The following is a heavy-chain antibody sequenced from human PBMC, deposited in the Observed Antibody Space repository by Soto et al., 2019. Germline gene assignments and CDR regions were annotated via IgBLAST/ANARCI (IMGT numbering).Heavy chain of an antibody. CDR3: ASQYGGYGWFDT. V-gene: IGHV3-33*01. D-gene: IGHD5-12*01. CDR2: IWYDGSNK. Sequence: GSLRLSXAASGFTFSSYCMHWVRQAPGKGVEWVAVIWYDGSNKYYADSVKGRFTISRDNSKNTLYLQMNSLRAEDTAVYYCASQYGGYGWFDTWGQGTPVTVSS. CDR1: GFTFSSYC. J-gene: IGHJ5*02.